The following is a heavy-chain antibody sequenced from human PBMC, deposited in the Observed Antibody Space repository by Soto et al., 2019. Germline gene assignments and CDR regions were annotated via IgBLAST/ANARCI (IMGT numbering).Heavy chain of an antibody. V-gene: IGHV4-31*03. CDR1: GGYISNGGYF. D-gene: IGHD3-22*01. J-gene: IGHJ3*01. CDR3: ARGSLEYYDSSGLFLGPFDV. Sequence: PSETLSLTCSVSGGYISNGGYFWSWILHHPGKGLEWIGYIYYSVSAYYNPSLKSRLTISVDTSKNHFSLKLSSVTAADTAVHYCARGSLEYYDSSGLFLGPFDVRGQRTLVTLSS. CDR2: IYYSVSA.